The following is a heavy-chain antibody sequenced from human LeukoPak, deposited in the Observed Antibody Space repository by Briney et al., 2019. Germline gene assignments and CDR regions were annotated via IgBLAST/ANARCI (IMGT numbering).Heavy chain of an antibody. CDR1: GYTFTGYY. J-gene: IGHJ4*02. Sequence: VASVEVSCKASGYTFTGYYMHWVRQAPGQGLEWMGRINPNSGGTNYAQKFQGRVTMTRDTSISTAYMELSRLRSDDTAVYYCARDSGSYYSYYFDYWGQETLVTVSS. V-gene: IGHV1-2*06. CDR3: ARDSGSYYSYYFDY. CDR2: INPNSGGT. D-gene: IGHD1-26*01.